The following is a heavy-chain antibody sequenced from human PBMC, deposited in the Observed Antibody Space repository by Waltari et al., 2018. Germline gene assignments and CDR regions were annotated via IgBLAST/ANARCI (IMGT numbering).Heavy chain of an antibody. J-gene: IGHJ4*02. CDR1: GYNFIGYY. V-gene: IGHV1-2*02. CDR3: ARQAARNFDY. Sequence: GAEVKKPGASVNVSCKASGYNFIGYYIHWVRQAPGQGLEWMGWINPNTGGTKYAQKYQGRVTLTRDTSISTAYMELSSLGSDDMAVFYCARQAARNFDYWGQGTLVTVSS. CDR2: INPNTGGT.